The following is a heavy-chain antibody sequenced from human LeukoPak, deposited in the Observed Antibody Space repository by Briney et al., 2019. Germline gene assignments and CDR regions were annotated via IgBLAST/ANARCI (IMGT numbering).Heavy chain of an antibody. V-gene: IGHV4-39*07. CDR1: GGSISSSSYY. CDR2: IYYSGST. J-gene: IGHJ4*02. Sequence: SETLSLTCTVSGGSISSSSYYWGWIRQPPGKGLEWIGSIYYSGSTYYNPSLKSRVTISVDTSKNQFSLKLSSVTAADTAVYYCARSYRGSSRVLYGSGSYYAYWGQGTLVTVSS. D-gene: IGHD3-10*01. CDR3: ARSYRGSSRVLYGSGSYYAY.